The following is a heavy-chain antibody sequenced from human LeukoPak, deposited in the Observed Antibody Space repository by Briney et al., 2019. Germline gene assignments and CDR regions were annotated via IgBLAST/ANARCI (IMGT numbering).Heavy chain of an antibody. Sequence: GGSLRLSCAASGFTFSSYAMSWVRQAPGKGLEWVSAISGGRGNTYYADSVKGRFTISRDNSKNTLYLQMNSLRAEDTAVYYCAKDLIAVAGKPNDYWGQGTLVTVSS. CDR3: AKDLIAVAGKPNDY. V-gene: IGHV3-23*01. D-gene: IGHD6-19*01. CDR1: GFTFSSYA. CDR2: ISGGRGNT. J-gene: IGHJ4*02.